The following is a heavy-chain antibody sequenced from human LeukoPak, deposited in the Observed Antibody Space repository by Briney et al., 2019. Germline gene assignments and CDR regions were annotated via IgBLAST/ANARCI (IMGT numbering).Heavy chain of an antibody. CDR1: GGSFSGYY. CDR2: INHSGST. J-gene: IGHJ5*02. D-gene: IGHD2-2*01. CDR3: ARLRRRKSDIVVVPAASPHGNWFDP. Sequence: SETLSLTCAVYGGSFSGYYWSWIRQPPGKGLEWIGEINHSGSTNYNPSLKSRVTISVDTSKNQFSLKLSSVTAADTAVYYCARLRRRKSDIVVVPAASPHGNWFDPWGQGTLVTVSS. V-gene: IGHV4-34*01.